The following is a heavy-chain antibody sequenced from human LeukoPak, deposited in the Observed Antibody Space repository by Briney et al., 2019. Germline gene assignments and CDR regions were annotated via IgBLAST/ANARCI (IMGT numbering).Heavy chain of an antibody. CDR1: GYTFTSYD. V-gene: IGHV1-8*01. J-gene: IGHJ6*03. CDR3: ARGSPNYDFWSGYINYYYYYYMDV. Sequence: GASVKVSCKASGYTFTSYDINWVRQATGQGLEWMGWMNPNSGNTGYAQKFQGRVTMTRNTSISTAYMELSSLRSEDTAVYYCARGSPNYDFWSGYINYYYYYYMDVWGKGTTVTVSS. CDR2: MNPNSGNT. D-gene: IGHD3-3*01.